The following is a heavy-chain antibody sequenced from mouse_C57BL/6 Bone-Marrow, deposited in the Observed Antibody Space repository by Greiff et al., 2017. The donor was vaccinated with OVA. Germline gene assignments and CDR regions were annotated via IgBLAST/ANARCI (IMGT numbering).Heavy chain of an antibody. CDR3: AIPYGPFAY. CDR1: GFSLTGYG. J-gene: IGHJ3*01. D-gene: IGHD1-1*02. V-gene: IGHV2-4*01. CDR2: ICSGGGT. Sequence: VKLVESGPGLVQPSPSLSIPCTVSGFSLTGYGVHWVPPPPGKGLEWLGVICSGGGTDYNAAFLSRQSISKDNSKSQVFFKMNSLQADDTAIYYCAIPYGPFAYWGQGTLVTVSA.